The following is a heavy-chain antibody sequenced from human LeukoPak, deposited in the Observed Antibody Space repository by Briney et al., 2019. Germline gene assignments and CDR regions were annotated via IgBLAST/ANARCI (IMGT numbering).Heavy chain of an antibody. CDR1: GYTFTGYY. Sequence: ASVKVSCKASGYTFTGYYMHWVRQAPGQGLEWMGWINPNSGGTNYAQKFQGRVTMTEDTSTDTAYMELSSLRSEDTAVYYCATLRGTNQYFQHWGQGTLVTVSS. V-gene: IGHV1-2*02. D-gene: IGHD1-1*01. CDR3: ATLRGTNQYFQH. J-gene: IGHJ1*01. CDR2: INPNSGGT.